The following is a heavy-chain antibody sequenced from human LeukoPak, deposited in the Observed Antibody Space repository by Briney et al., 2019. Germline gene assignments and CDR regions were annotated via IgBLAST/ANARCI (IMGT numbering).Heavy chain of an antibody. CDR2: ISGSGGST. CDR3: AKDRRGTSRLGAFDI. Sequence: GGSLRLSCAASGFTFTTYAMSWVRQAPGKGLEWVSAISGSGGSTYYADSVKGRFTISRDNSKNTLYLQMNSLRAEDTAVYYCAKDRRGTSRLGAFDIWGQGTMVTVSS. D-gene: IGHD1-1*01. V-gene: IGHV3-23*01. J-gene: IGHJ3*02. CDR1: GFTFTTYA.